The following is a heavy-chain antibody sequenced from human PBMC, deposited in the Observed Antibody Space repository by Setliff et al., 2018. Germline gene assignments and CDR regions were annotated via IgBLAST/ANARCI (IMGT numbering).Heavy chain of an antibody. V-gene: IGHV1-46*01. Sequence: ASVKVSCKASGYSFTTYYMHWVRQAPGQGLEWMGTINTGGGSSSYTEKFQGRVTMTRDTSTTTFYLEMNSLKTEDTAVYYCTTKSRGIAVPGTQRAYFQHWGQGTLVTVSS. J-gene: IGHJ1*01. D-gene: IGHD6-13*01. CDR2: INTGGGSS. CDR3: TTKSRGIAVPGTQRAYFQH. CDR1: GYSFTTYY.